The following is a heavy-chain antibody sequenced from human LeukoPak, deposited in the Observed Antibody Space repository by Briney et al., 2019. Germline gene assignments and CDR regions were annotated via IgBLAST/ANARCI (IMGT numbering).Heavy chain of an antibody. CDR2: ISYDGGNK. CDR3: ARDSGYEISFDY. Sequence: GGSLRLSCAASGSTFSSYAMHWVRQAPGKGLEWVAVISYDGGNKYYADSVKGRFTISRDNSKNTLYLQMNSLRAEDTAVYYCARDSGYEISFDYWGQGTLVTVSS. D-gene: IGHD5-12*01. V-gene: IGHV3-30*04. J-gene: IGHJ4*02. CDR1: GSTFSSYA.